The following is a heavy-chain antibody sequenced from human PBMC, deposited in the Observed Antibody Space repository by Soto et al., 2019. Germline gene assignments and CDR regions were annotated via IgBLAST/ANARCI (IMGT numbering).Heavy chain of an antibody. V-gene: IGHV4-30-4*01. CDR3: ASRSITMVRGVISGRLPTDYGMDV. Sequence: SETLSLTCTASGGSISSGDYYWSWIRQPPGKGLEWIGYIYYSGSTYYNPSLKSRVTISVDTSKNQFSLKLSSVTAADTAVYYCASRSITMVRGVISGRLPTDYGMDVWGQGTTVTVSS. CDR2: IYYSGST. J-gene: IGHJ6*02. CDR1: GGSISSGDYY. D-gene: IGHD3-10*01.